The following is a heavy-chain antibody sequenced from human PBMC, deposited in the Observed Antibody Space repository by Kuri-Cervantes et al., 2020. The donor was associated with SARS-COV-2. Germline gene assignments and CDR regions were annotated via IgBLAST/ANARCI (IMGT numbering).Heavy chain of an antibody. J-gene: IGHJ6*02. CDR2: INPNSGGT. Sequence: ASVKVSCKASGYTFTGYYMHWVRQAPGQGLEWMGWINPNSGGTNYAHKFQGWVTMTRDTSISTAYMELSRLRSDDTAVYYCARDLIRGYSYGFFGMDVRGQGTTVTVSS. CDR1: GYTFTGYY. D-gene: IGHD5-18*01. V-gene: IGHV1-2*04. CDR3: ARDLIRGYSYGFFGMDV.